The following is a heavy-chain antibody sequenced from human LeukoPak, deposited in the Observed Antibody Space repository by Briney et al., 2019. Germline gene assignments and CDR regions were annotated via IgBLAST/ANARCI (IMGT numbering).Heavy chain of an antibody. Sequence: GESLKISCQGSGYSFTDYWIGWVRQMPGKGLEWMGIIYPDDSDFRYSPSFQGQVTMSIDKSISTAYLQWSSLEASDTAMYYCARRRDGYNYFDYWGQGTLATVSS. V-gene: IGHV5-51*01. CDR1: GYSFTDYW. J-gene: IGHJ4*02. D-gene: IGHD5-24*01. CDR3: ARRRDGYNYFDY. CDR2: IYPDDSDF.